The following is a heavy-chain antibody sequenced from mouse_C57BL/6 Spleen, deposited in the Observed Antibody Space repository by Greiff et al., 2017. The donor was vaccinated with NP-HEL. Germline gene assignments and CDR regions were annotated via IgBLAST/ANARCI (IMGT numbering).Heavy chain of an antibody. CDR3: ARTYDGYSHFDY. CDR2: INPYNGGT. V-gene: IGHV1-19*01. J-gene: IGHJ2*01. Sequence: VQLQQSGPVLVKPGASVKMSCKASGYTFTDYYMNWVKQSHGKSLEWIGVINPYNGGTSYNQKFKGNATLTVDQSSSKAYMERNSLTSEDSAVYYCARTYDGYSHFDYWGQGTTLTVSS. D-gene: IGHD2-3*01. CDR1: GYTFTDYY.